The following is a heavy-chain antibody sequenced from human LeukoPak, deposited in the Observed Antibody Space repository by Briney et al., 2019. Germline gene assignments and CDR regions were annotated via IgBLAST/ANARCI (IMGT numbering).Heavy chain of an antibody. Sequence: SETLSLXRAVSGYSISSGYYWGWIRQPPGKGLEWIGSIYHSGSTYYNPSLKSRVTISVDTSKNQFSLKLSSVTAADTAVYYCARRAPSPYYMDVWGKGTTVTVSS. J-gene: IGHJ6*03. V-gene: IGHV4-38-2*01. D-gene: IGHD6-6*01. CDR1: GYSISSGYY. CDR3: ARRAPSPYYMDV. CDR2: IYHSGST.